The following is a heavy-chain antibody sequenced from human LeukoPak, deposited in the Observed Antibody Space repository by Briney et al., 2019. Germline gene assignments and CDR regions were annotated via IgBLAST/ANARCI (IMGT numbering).Heavy chain of an antibody. J-gene: IGHJ4*02. V-gene: IGHV3-33*01. CDR3: ARAERWLQVPYFDY. D-gene: IGHD5-24*01. CDR1: GFTFSSYG. Sequence: AGGSLRLSCAASGFTFSSYGMHWVRQAPGKGLGWVAVIWYDGSNKYYADSVKGRFTISRDNSKNTLYLQMNSLRAEDTAVYYCARAERWLQVPYFDYWGQGTLVTVSS. CDR2: IWYDGSNK.